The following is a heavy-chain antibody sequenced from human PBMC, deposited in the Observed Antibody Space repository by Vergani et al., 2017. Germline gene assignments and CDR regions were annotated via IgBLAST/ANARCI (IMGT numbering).Heavy chain of an antibody. CDR3: ARGTTLLIAAAGRAWFDP. CDR1: GGSFSGYY. V-gene: IGHV4-34*01. J-gene: IGHJ5*02. D-gene: IGHD6-13*01. CDR2: INYSGST. Sequence: QVQLQQWGAGLLKPSETLSLTCAVSGGSFSGYYWSWFRQPPGKGLEWIGEINYSGSTNYNPSLKRRVTISVDTSKNQYSLTLSSVTAADTAVYYCARGTTLLIAAAGRAWFDPWDQGTLVTVSS.